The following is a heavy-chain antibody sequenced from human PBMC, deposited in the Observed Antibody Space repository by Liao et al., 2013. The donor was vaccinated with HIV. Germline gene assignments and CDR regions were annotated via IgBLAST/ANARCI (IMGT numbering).Heavy chain of an antibody. V-gene: IGHV4-4*07. D-gene: IGHD3-9*01. CDR1: GGSISSYY. Sequence: QVQLQESGPGLVKPSETLSLTCTVSGGSISSYYWSWIRQPAGKGLEWIGRISPSGTTDYNPSLKSRVTMSVDTSKKQFSLKLNSVTAADTAIYYCARGYLFDLGLENWFDPWGQGSLVSVSS. J-gene: IGHJ5*02. CDR2: ISPSGTT. CDR3: ARGYLFDLGLENWFDP.